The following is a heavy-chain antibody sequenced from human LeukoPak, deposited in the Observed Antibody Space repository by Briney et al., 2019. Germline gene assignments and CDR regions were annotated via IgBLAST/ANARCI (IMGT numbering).Heavy chain of an antibody. V-gene: IGHV3-53*01. CDR2: IYSAGST. CDR1: GFTVSSNY. D-gene: IGHD2-21*01. Sequence: GGSLRLSCAASGFTVSSNYMSWVRQAPGKGLEWISVIYSAGSTYYADSVQGRFTISRDNYKNTLYLQMNSLRAEDTAVYYCAREGPDCGGDCYYDYWAREPWSPSPQ. CDR3: AREGPDCGGDCYYDY. J-gene: IGHJ4*02.